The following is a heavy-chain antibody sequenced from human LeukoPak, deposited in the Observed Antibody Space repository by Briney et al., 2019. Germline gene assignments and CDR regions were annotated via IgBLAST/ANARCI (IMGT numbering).Heavy chain of an antibody. CDR1: GYTFTSYG. J-gene: IGHJ4*02. CDR2: ISAYNGNT. V-gene: IGHV1-18*01. Sequence: GASVKVSCKASGYTFTSYGISWVRQAPGQGLEWVGWISAYNGNTNYAQKLQGRVTMTRDTSISTACMELSRLRSDDTAVYYCARGVVGAPHFDYWGQGTLVTVSS. CDR3: ARGVVGAPHFDY. D-gene: IGHD1-26*01.